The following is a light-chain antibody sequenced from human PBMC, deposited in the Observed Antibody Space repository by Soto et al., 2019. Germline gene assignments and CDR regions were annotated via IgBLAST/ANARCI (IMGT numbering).Light chain of an antibody. Sequence: ILLTQSPGTLSLSPGDRATLSCRASQSVSSNFLAWYQQKPGQAPSLLIYGASIRATGIPDRFGGSGSGTDFTLTSRRLEHEDFAMYFWHQYGSSPRTFGQGTKVEIK. V-gene: IGKV3-20*01. CDR2: GAS. CDR1: QSVSSNF. CDR3: HQYGSSPRT. J-gene: IGKJ1*01.